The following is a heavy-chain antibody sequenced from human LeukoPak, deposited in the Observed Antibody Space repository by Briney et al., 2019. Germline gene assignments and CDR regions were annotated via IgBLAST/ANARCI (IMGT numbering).Heavy chain of an antibody. CDR2: IYPGDSDT. J-gene: IGHJ4*02. Sequence: GESLKISCKPSGYSFNNYWIGWVRQMPGKGLEWVGLIYPGDSDTRYSPSFQGQVTISADKSISTAYLQWSSPKASDSAMYYCARQFSGGSQYHFDYWGQGTLVTVSS. CDR3: ARQFSGGSQYHFDY. D-gene: IGHD3-10*01. CDR1: GYSFNNYW. V-gene: IGHV5-51*01.